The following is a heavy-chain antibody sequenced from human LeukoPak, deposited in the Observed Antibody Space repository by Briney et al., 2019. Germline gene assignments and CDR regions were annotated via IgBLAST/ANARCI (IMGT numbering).Heavy chain of an antibody. V-gene: IGHV3-48*04. CDR1: GFIFSNYK. CDR3: ARDLEVRGPPEAFDI. Sequence: GGSLRLSCAASGFIFSNYKMNWVRQAPGKGLEWVSYISSSSSTIYYADSVKGRFTISRDNAKNSLYLQMNSLRAEDTAVYYCARDLEVRGPPEAFDIWGQGTMVTVSS. CDR2: ISSSSSTI. J-gene: IGHJ3*02. D-gene: IGHD3-10*01.